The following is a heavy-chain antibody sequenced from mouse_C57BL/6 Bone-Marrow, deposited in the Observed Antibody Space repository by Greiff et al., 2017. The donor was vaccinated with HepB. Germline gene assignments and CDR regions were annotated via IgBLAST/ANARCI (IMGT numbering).Heavy chain of an antibody. CDR2: IRNKANGYTT. Sequence: EVMLVESGGGLVQPGGSLSLSCAASGFTFTDYYMSWVRQPPGKALEWLGFIRNKANGYTTEYSASVKGRFTISRDTSQSILYLQMNALRADDSATYYCARYRTGNYAMDDGGQGTSVTVSS. V-gene: IGHV7-3*01. CDR3: ARYRTGNYAMDD. CDR1: GFTFTDYY. J-gene: IGHJ4*01.